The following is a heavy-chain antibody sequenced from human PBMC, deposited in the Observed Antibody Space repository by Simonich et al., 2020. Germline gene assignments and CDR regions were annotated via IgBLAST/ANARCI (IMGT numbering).Heavy chain of an antibody. D-gene: IGHD6-6*01. CDR3: AREGIAARDAFDI. CDR1: GFTFSSYW. V-gene: IGHV3-7*01. Sequence: EVQLVESGGGLVQPGGSLRLSCAASGFTFSSYWMSWVRQAPGKGLEWGASIKQDVSEKYYVDSVKGRFTISRDNAKNSLYLQMNSLRAEDTAVYYCAREGIAARDAFDIWGQGTMVTVSS. J-gene: IGHJ3*02. CDR2: IKQDVSEK.